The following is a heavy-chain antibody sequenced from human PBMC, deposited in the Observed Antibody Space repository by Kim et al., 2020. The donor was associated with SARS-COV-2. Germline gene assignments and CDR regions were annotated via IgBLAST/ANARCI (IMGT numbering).Heavy chain of an antibody. CDR1: GFTFSDYY. Sequence: GGSLRLSCAASGFTFSDYYMSWIRQAPGKGLEWVSYISSSSSYTNYADSVKGRFTISRDNAKNSLYLQMNSLRAEDTAVYYCAREISYDILTGNLHDAFDIWGQGTMVTVSS. D-gene: IGHD3-9*01. V-gene: IGHV3-11*06. CDR3: AREISYDILTGNLHDAFDI. CDR2: ISSSSSYT. J-gene: IGHJ3*02.